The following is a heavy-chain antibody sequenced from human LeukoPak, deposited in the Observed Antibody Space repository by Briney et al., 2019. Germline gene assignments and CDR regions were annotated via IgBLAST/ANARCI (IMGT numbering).Heavy chain of an antibody. V-gene: IGHV3-9*01. J-gene: IGHJ5*02. CDR2: ISWNSGNI. Sequence: GRSLRLSCAASGFTFDDYAMHWVRQAPGKGLEWVSGISWNSGNIGYADSVKGRFTISRDNAKNSLYLQMNSLRAEDTAVYYCARARILTTWGQGTLVTVSS. D-gene: IGHD3-9*01. CDR1: GFTFDDYA. CDR3: ARARILTT.